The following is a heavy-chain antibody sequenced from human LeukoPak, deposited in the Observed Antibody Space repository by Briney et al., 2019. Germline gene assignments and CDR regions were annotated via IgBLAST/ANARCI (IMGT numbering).Heavy chain of an antibody. D-gene: IGHD5-18*01. Sequence: ASVKVSCTASGYTFTTYAMHWVRPAPGQRLECMGWINAGNGNTKYSQKFQDRVTITRDTSASTAYMELSSLRSEDTAVYYCARTTAMVTIFDYWGQGTLVTVSS. CDR1: GYTFTTYA. CDR2: INAGNGNT. J-gene: IGHJ4*02. V-gene: IGHV1-3*01. CDR3: ARTTAMVTIFDY.